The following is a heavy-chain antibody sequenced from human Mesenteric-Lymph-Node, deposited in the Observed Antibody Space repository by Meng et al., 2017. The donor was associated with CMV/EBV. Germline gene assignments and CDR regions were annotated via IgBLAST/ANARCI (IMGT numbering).Heavy chain of an antibody. CDR3: AKVGIAATVDYNFEYYFDY. J-gene: IGHJ4*02. CDR2: INPNSGGT. V-gene: IGHV1-2*02. Sequence: ASVTVSCNASGYTFTGYYMHWVRQAPGQGLEWMGWINPNSGGTNYAQKFQGRVSMTRDTSISTAYMELSRLTSDDTAVYYCAKVGIAATVDYNFEYYFDYWGQGTLVTVSS. D-gene: IGHD3-3*01. CDR1: GYTFTGYY.